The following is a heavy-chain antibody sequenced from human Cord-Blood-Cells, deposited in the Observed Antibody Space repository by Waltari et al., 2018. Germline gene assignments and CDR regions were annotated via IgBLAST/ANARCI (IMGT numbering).Heavy chain of an antibody. Sequence: QVQLQQWGAGLLKPSETLSLTCAVYGGSFSGYYWSWIRQPPAKGREWIGEINHGGSTNYHPSLKSRVTISVDTSKNQFSLKLSSVTAADTAVYYCARFGLLSIAARPYYFDYWGQGTLVTVSS. V-gene: IGHV4-34*01. CDR2: INHGGST. J-gene: IGHJ4*02. D-gene: IGHD6-6*01. CDR1: GGSFSGYY. CDR3: ARFGLLSIAARPYYFDY.